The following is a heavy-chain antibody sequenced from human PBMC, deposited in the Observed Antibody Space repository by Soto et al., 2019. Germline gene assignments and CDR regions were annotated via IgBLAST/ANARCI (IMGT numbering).Heavy chain of an antibody. Sequence: GGSLRLSCAASGFTFSSYAMHWVRQAPGKGLEWVAVISYDGSNKYYADSVKGRFTISRDNSKNTLYLQMNSLRAEDTAVYYCARVMVPAAIDYYYYGMDVWGQGTTVTVSS. CDR3: ARVMVPAAIDYYYYGMDV. CDR2: ISYDGSNK. V-gene: IGHV3-30-3*01. D-gene: IGHD2-2*01. CDR1: GFTFSSYA. J-gene: IGHJ6*02.